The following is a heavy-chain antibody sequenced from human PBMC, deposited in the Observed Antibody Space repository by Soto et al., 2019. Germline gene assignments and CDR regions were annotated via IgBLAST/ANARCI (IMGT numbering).Heavy chain of an antibody. J-gene: IGHJ6*04. CDR2: IYYSGST. CDR3: ARDIVVVVAARNPSDYV. V-gene: IGHV4-4*08. Sequence: SETLSLTCTVSGGSISSYYWSWIRQPPGKGLEWIGYIYYSGSTNYNPSLKSRVTISVDTSKNQFSLKLSSATAADTAVYYCARDIVVVVAARNPSDYVWGKGTTVTVSS. CDR1: GGSISSYY. D-gene: IGHD2-15*01.